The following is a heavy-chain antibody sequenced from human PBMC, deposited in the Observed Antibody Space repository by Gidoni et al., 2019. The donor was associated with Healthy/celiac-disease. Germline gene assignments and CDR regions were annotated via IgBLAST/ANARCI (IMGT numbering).Heavy chain of an antibody. V-gene: IGHV4-39*01. CDR1: GGSISSSSYY. CDR3: ARLRPGRPELDY. J-gene: IGHJ4*02. Sequence: QLQLQESGPGLVKPSETLSLTCTVSGGSISSSSYYWGWIRQPPGKGLEWIGSIYYSGSTYYNPSLKSRVTISVDTSKNQFSLKLSSVTAADTAVYYCARLRPGRPELDYWGQGTLVTVSS. CDR2: IYYSGST.